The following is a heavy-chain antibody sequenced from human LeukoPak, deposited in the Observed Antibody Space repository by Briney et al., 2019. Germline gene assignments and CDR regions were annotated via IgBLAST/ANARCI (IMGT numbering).Heavy chain of an antibody. CDR1: GFTFSSHG. CDR2: ILYDRSNA. V-gene: IGHV3-30*18. Sequence: GGSLRLSCAASGFTFSSHGMHWVRQAPGMGLEWVALILYDRSNASYADSVQGRFTISRDSSTNTLYLQMHSLRAEDTAVYYCAKDGTGGYYYLDYWGQGTLVTVSS. D-gene: IGHD3-22*01. CDR3: AKDGTGGYYYLDY. J-gene: IGHJ4*02.